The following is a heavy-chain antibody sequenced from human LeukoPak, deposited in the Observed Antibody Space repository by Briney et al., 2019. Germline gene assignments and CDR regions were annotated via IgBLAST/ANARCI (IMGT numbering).Heavy chain of an antibody. CDR3: ARDTVGVTDY. V-gene: IGHV3-30*02. CDR2: IEYNGNKK. CDR1: GFTFRNYG. Sequence: GGSLRLSCAASGFTFRNYGMHWVRQVSGKGLEWVSFIEYNGNKKYYTDSVKGRFTISRDNAKNSLYLQMNSLRAEDTALYYCARDTVGVTDYWGQGTLVTVSS. J-gene: IGHJ4*02. D-gene: IGHD1-26*01.